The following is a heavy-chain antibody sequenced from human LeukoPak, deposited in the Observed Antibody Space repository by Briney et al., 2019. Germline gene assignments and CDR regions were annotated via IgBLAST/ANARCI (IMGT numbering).Heavy chain of an antibody. Sequence: GGSLRLSCAAPGFTFSNYWMHWVRQDPGKGLVWVSFINPDGSTTNYADSVKGRFTISRDNSKNTLYLQMNSLRAEDTPVYYFAGVGIRWLQLGYRGPGTPVTVSS. D-gene: IGHD5-24*01. CDR1: GFTFSNYW. CDR2: INPDGSTT. J-gene: IGHJ4*02. CDR3: AGVGIRWLQLGY. V-gene: IGHV3-74*01.